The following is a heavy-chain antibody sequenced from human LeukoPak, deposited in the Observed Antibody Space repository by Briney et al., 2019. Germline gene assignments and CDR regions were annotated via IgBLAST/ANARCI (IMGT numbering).Heavy chain of an antibody. CDR3: AKDRAVAAYWYFDL. CDR2: ISWNSGSI. J-gene: IGHJ2*01. V-gene: IGHV3-9*01. Sequence: PGGSLRLSCAASGFTFDDYAMHWVRQAPGRGLEWVSGISWNSGSIGYADSVKGRFTISRDNAKNSLYLQMNSLRAEDTALYYCAKDRAVAAYWYFDLWGRGTLVTVSS. D-gene: IGHD6-19*01. CDR1: GFTFDDYA.